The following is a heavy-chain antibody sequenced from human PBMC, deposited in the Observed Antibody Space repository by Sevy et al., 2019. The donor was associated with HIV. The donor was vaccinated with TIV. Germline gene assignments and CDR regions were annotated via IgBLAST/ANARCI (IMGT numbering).Heavy chain of an antibody. V-gene: IGHV1-2*02. D-gene: IGHD3-16*01. CDR1: GYTFTGYY. Sequence: ASVKVSCKASGYTFTGYYMHWVRQAPGQGLEWMGWINPNSGGTNYAQKFQGRVTMTRDTSISTAYMELSRPRSDDTAVYYCARSRLGLGYYYYGMDVWGQGTTVTVSS. J-gene: IGHJ6*02. CDR2: INPNSGGT. CDR3: ARSRLGLGYYYYGMDV.